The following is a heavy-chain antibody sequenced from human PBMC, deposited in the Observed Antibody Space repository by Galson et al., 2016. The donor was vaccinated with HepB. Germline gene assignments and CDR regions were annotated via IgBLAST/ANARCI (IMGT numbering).Heavy chain of an antibody. V-gene: IGHV4-61*02. CDR1: GGSISTGGYY. Sequence: TLSLTCSVSGGSISTGGYYWSWIRQPAGQGLQWIGRIYSSGGTNYNPSLKSRVSISLDTSKNQFSLKLTSVTAADTAVYYCARVSRGTLLCGSRNFGYRGQGTPVNGSS. J-gene: IGHJ4*02. CDR3: ARVSRGTLLCGSRNFGY. CDR2: IYSSGGT. D-gene: IGHD2-15*01.